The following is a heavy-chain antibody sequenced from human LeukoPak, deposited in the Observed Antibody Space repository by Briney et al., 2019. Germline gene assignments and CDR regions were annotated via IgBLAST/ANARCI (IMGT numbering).Heavy chain of an antibody. CDR3: AKSPPHDFWSGYPYCYYYYMDV. J-gene: IGHJ6*03. CDR2: ISGSGGST. V-gene: IGHV3-23*01. D-gene: IGHD3-3*01. CDR1: GFTFSSYA. Sequence: GGSLRLSCAASGFTFSSYAMSWVRQAPGKGLEWVSAISGSGGSTYYADSVKGRFTISRDNSKNTLYLQMSSLRAEDTAVYYCAKSPPHDFWSGYPYCYYYYMDVWGKGTTVTVSS.